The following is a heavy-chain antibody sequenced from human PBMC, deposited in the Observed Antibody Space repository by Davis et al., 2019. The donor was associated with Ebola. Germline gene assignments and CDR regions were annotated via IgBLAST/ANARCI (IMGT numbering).Heavy chain of an antibody. CDR3: ARRGSGGRSMDV. J-gene: IGHJ6*02. CDR2: IYYSGST. Sequence: SETLSLTCTVSGASVSSSSYYWGWIRQPPGKGLEWIGYIYYSGSTNYNPSLKSRVSISVDTSKNQFSLKLSSVTAADTAVYFCARRGSGGRSMDVWGQGTTVTVSS. V-gene: IGHV4-61*05. D-gene: IGHD1-26*01. CDR1: GASVSSSSYY.